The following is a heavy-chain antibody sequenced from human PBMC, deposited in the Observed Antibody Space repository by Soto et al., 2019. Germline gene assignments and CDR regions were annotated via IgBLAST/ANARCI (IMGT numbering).Heavy chain of an antibody. CDR1: GYRFSSYS. V-gene: IGHV1-46*01. CDR2: TNPGDGTT. CDR3: AREIYGDYGMDV. J-gene: IGHJ6*02. Sequence: QVQLVQSGAEVKKPGASVKVSCKASGYRFSSYSTHWVRQAPGQGLEWMGITNPGDGTTSYAQKFQGRVTMTRDTSTTTVYMELSSLRSEDTAVYYCAREIYGDYGMDVWGQGTTVTVSS. D-gene: IGHD4-17*01.